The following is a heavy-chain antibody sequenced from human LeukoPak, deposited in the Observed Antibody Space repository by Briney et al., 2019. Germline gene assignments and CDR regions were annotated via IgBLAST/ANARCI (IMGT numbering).Heavy chain of an antibody. V-gene: IGHV3-23*01. D-gene: IGHD2-2*02. CDR1: RFTFTAYS. CDR3: AKEFGFCSSYTCYNPFDY. J-gene: IGHJ4*02. Sequence: PGGTLTLSCAASRFTFTAYSMSWVRQAPGKGLEWVSTISGSGSSTDYAYSVRGRFTISSDNAKNNVYLQMNSLRVEDTSVYYCAKEFGFCSSYTCYNPFDYWGQGTLVTVSS. CDR2: ISGSGSST.